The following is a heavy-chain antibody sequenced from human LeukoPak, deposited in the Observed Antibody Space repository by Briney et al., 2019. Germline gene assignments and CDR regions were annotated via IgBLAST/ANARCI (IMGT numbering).Heavy chain of an antibody. V-gene: IGHV1-18*01. D-gene: IGHD5-18*01. CDR2: AYNGNT. CDR3: ATLVKGYSYGWYYFDY. J-gene: IGHJ4*02. Sequence: AYNGNTNYAQKLQGRVTMTTDTSTSTAYMELRSLRSDDTAVYYCATLVKGYSYGWYYFDYWGQGTLVTVSS.